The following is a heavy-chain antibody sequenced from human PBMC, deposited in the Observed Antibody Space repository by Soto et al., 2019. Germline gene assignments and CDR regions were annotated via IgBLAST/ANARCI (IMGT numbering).Heavy chain of an antibody. CDR3: AKDGTSWDYGDYTFDY. J-gene: IGHJ4*02. V-gene: IGHV3-30*18. CDR2: ISYDGSNK. CDR1: GFTFSSYG. D-gene: IGHD4-17*01. Sequence: GGSLRLSCAASGFTFSSYGMHWVRQAPGKGLEWVAVISYDGSNKYYADSVKGRFTISRDNSKNTLYLQMNSLRAEDTAVYYCAKDGTSWDYGDYTFDYWGQGTLVTVSS.